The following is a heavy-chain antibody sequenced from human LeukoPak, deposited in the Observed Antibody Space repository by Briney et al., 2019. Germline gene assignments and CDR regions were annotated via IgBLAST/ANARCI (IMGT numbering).Heavy chain of an antibody. CDR1: GGSMSSTNYY. J-gene: IGHJ4*02. CDR2: IYYSGTT. CDR3: ATPPASLGGYFDY. D-gene: IGHD6-25*01. V-gene: IGHV4-39*01. Sequence: PSETLSLTCTVSGGSMSSTNYYWGWIRRPPGKGLEWIGSIYYSGTTYCNPSLKSRVTISADTSKNQFSLKLNSVTAADTAVYYCATPPASLGGYFDYWSQGTLVTVSS.